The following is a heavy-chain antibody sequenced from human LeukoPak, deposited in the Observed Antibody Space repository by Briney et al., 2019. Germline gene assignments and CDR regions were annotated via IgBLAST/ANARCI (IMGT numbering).Heavy chain of an antibody. CDR1: GFTFSSYA. D-gene: IGHD3-3*01. Sequence: GGSLRLSCAASGFTFSSYAMSWVRQAPGKGLEWVSAISGSGGSTYYADSVKGRFTISRDNSKNTLYLQMNSLRAEDTAVYYCVTHQRDVWSGYYTGMGPFDYWGQGTLVTVSS. CDR2: ISGSGGST. V-gene: IGHV3-23*01. CDR3: VTHQRDVWSGYYTGMGPFDY. J-gene: IGHJ4*02.